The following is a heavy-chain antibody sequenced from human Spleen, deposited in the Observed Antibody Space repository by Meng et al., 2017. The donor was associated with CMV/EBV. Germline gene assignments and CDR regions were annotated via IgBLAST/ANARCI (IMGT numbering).Heavy chain of an antibody. CDR1: GFTFSSYA. Sequence: GESLKISCAASGFTFSSYAMHWVRQAPGKGLQWVSSISTVSGDIHYSDSVQGRFTVSRDNGKNLLYLQMNSLRPEDTAVYFCARGGEYCGGDCPRLNPLDYWGQGTLVTVSS. V-gene: IGHV3-21*01. CDR3: ARGGEYCGGDCPRLNPLDY. J-gene: IGHJ4*02. CDR2: ISTVSGDI. D-gene: IGHD2-21*01.